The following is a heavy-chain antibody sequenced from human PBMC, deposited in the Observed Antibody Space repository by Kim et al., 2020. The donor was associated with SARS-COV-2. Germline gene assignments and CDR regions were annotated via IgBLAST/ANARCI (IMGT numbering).Heavy chain of an antibody. D-gene: IGHD6-13*01. CDR2: ISYDGSNK. J-gene: IGHJ6*01. V-gene: IGHV3-30*18. Sequence: GGSLRLSCAASGFTFSNYGMHWVRQAPGKGLELVAVISYDGSNKFYEDSRFTISRDNSKNTLYLQMNSLRAEDTAVYYCAKSLESSSRITRITVYYYYG. CDR1: GFTFSNYG. CDR3: AKSLESSSRITRITVYYYYG.